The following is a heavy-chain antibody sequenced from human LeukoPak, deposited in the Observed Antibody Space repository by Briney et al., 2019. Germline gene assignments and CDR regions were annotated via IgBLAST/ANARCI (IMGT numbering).Heavy chain of an antibody. Sequence: PGGSLRLSCAASGFTFSSYAMSWVRQAPGKGLEWVSSITGSSASTYYADSVKGRFTISRDNSKNTLYPQMNSLRAEDTAVYFCAKLDYYDTHWGQGTLVTVSS. CDR1: GFTFSSYA. CDR3: AKLDYYDTH. CDR2: ITGSSAST. V-gene: IGHV3-23*01. D-gene: IGHD3-22*01. J-gene: IGHJ4*02.